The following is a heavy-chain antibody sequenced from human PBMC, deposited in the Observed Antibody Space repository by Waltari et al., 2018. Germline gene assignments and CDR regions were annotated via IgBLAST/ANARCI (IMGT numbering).Heavy chain of an antibody. CDR3: ARAAVTTPGY. J-gene: IGHJ4*02. CDR2: INPNSGGT. Sequence: QVQLVQSGAEVKKPGASVKVSCKASGYTFTGYYMHWVRQAPGQGLEWMGRINPNSGGTNYAEKFQGRGTRTRDTSISTAYMELSRLRSDDTAVYYCARAAVTTPGYWGQGTLVTVSS. V-gene: IGHV1-2*02. D-gene: IGHD4-17*01. CDR1: GYTFTGYY.